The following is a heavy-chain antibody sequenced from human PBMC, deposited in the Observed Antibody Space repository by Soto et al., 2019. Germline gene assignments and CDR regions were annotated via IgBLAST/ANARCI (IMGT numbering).Heavy chain of an antibody. CDR1: GFRLSSYA. Sequence: QVRLVESGGGVVQPGGSLRLSCATSGFRLSSYAMHWVRQAPGKGLEWVALMSYDESKKYYADSVKGRFTISRDTSKNTLVLEMNNLRVEDTAVYYCAKDRRDGDFMHILVVDFWGQGALVTFSS. CDR3: AKDRRDGDFMHILVVDF. CDR2: MSYDESKK. D-gene: IGHD2-15*01. V-gene: IGHV3-30*18. J-gene: IGHJ4*02.